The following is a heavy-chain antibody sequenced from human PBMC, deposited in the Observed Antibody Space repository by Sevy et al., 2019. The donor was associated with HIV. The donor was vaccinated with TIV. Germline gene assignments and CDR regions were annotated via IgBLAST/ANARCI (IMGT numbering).Heavy chain of an antibody. CDR1: GFTFSTYE. J-gene: IGHJ4*02. Sequence: GGSLRLSCAASGFTFSTYEMNWVHQAPGKGLEWVSYISSSGSTIYYADSVKGRFTISRGNAKNSLYLQMNSLRAGDTAVYYCARGEWGGVNYWGQGTLVTVSS. V-gene: IGHV3-48*03. CDR2: ISSSGSTI. CDR3: ARGEWGGVNY. D-gene: IGHD3-16*01.